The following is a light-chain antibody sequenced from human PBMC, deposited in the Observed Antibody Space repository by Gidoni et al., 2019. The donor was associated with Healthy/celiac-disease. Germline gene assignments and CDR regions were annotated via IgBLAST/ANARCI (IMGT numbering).Light chain of an antibody. Sequence: DIVLTQSPGTLSLSPGERATLYCRASQSVSSSYLAWYQQRPGQAPRLLIYGASSRATGIPDRCSGSGSGTDFTLTISRLDPEDFAVYYWQQYGSSPWTFGQGIKVEI. CDR1: QSVSSSY. J-gene: IGKJ1*01. CDR2: GAS. CDR3: QQYGSSPWT. V-gene: IGKV3-20*01.